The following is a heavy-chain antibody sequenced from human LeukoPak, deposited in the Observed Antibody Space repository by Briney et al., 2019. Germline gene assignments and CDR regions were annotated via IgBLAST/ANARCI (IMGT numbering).Heavy chain of an antibody. Sequence: PGGSLRLSCATSGFTFTSHSMNWVRQAPGKGLEWVSFITSSSTTIYYADSVKGRFTISGDNAKNSLYLQMNSLRDEDTAVYYCARVRGTALVNMYFDYWSQGTLVTVSS. CDR3: ARVRGTALVNMYFDY. D-gene: IGHD2-21*02. V-gene: IGHV3-48*02. CDR1: GFTFTSHS. J-gene: IGHJ4*02. CDR2: ITSSSTTI.